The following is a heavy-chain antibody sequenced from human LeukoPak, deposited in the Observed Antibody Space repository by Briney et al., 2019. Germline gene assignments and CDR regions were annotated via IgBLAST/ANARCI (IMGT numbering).Heavy chain of an antibody. Sequence: PWGSLRLSCAASGFTFDDYGMSWVRQAPGKGLEWVSGINWNGGSTGYADSVKGRFTISRDNARNSLYLQMNNLRAEDTAVYYCAREEMGGTARSGALYWGQGTLVTVSS. J-gene: IGHJ4*02. CDR3: AREEMGGTARSGALY. V-gene: IGHV3-20*04. CDR2: INWNGGST. CDR1: GFTFDDYG. D-gene: IGHD3-10*01.